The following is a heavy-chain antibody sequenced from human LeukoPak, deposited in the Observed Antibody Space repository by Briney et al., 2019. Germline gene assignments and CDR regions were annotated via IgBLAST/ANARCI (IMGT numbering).Heavy chain of an antibody. CDR3: ARLQRITMAGPDYWYFDL. CDR2: IYTSGST. Sequence: SETLSLTCTVSGGSISSYYWSWIRQPAGKGLEWIGRIYTSGSTNYNPSLKSRVTMSVDTSKTQFSLKMNSVTAADTAVYYCARLQRITMAGPDYWYFDLWGRGTLVTVSS. V-gene: IGHV4-4*07. J-gene: IGHJ2*01. CDR1: GGSISSYY. D-gene: IGHD3-10*01.